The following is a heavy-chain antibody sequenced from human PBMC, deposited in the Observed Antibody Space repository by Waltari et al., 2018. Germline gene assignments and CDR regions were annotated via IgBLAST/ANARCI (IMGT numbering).Heavy chain of an antibody. J-gene: IGHJ4*02. CDR1: GFAFSRHW. D-gene: IGHD2-21*01. CDR3: ARDDSLWPHYFDH. Sequence: EVQLVESGGGLIQPGGSLRLSCEASGFAFSRHWMHWVRHSPGEGLVWVARIKSDWSGAGYADSVKGRFIISRDNAKDTLYLQMNSLKVEDTAMYYCARDDSLWPHYFDHWGQGTLVTVSS. V-gene: IGHV3-74*01. CDR2: IKSDWSGA.